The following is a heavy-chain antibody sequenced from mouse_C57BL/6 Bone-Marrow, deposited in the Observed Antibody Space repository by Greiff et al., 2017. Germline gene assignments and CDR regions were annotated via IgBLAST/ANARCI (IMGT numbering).Heavy chain of an antibody. V-gene: IGHV1-5*01. CDR3: TRSSYLFYAMDY. D-gene: IGHD2-12*01. CDR1: GYTFTSYW. CDR2: IYPGNSDT. Sequence: EVQLQQSGTVLARPGASVKMSCKTSGYTFTSYWMHWVKQRHGQGLEWIGAIYPGNSDTSYNQKFKGKAKLTAGTSDSTDYLELSRLTTEDSAVYYCTRSSYLFYAMDYWGQGTSVTVAA. J-gene: IGHJ4*01.